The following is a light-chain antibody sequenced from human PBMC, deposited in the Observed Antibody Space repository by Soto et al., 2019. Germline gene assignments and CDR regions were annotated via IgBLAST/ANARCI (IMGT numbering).Light chain of an antibody. CDR2: DAS. V-gene: IGKV1-5*01. J-gene: IGKJ4*01. Sequence: DVQMTQSPSTLSASVGDRVTITCRASQDVTTWLAWYQQKPGKAPKLLICDASSLESGVPSRFSGSGSGTEFTLTISSLQPDDFATYHCQQYKTYSLTFGGGTKVDIK. CDR1: QDVTTW. CDR3: QQYKTYSLT.